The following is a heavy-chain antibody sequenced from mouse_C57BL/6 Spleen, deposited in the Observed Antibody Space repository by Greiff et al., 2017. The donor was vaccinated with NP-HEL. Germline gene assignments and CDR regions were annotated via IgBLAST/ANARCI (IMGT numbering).Heavy chain of an antibody. Sequence: EVQLQQSGPELVKPGASVKISCKASGYTFTDYYMNWVKQSHGKSLEWIGDINPNNGGTSYNQKFKGKATLTVDKSSSTAYMELRSLTSEDSAVYYCARGDGYLPMDYWGQGTSVTVSS. CDR3: ARGDGYLPMDY. CDR1: GYTFTDYY. J-gene: IGHJ4*01. V-gene: IGHV1-26*01. CDR2: INPNNGGT. D-gene: IGHD2-3*01.